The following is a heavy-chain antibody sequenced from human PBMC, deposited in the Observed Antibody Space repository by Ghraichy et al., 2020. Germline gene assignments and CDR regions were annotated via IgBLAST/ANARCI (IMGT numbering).Heavy chain of an antibody. V-gene: IGHV4-59*08. CDR1: GGSISSYY. J-gene: IGHJ6*02. D-gene: IGHD1-26*01. CDR2: IYYSGST. CDR3: ARISSGSYFFNYYYGMDV. Sequence: GSLRLSCTVSGGSISSYYWSWIRQPPGKGLEWIGYIYYSGSTNYNPSLKSRVTISVDTSKNQFSLKLSSVTAADTAVYYCARISSGSYFFNYYYGMDVWGQGTTVTVSS.